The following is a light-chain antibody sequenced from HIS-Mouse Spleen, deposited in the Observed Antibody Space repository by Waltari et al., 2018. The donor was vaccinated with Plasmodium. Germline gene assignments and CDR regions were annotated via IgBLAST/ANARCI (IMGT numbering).Light chain of an antibody. CDR3: CSYAGSSTWV. V-gene: IGLV2-23*01. CDR2: EGS. CDR1: SSDVGSYNL. J-gene: IGLJ3*02. Sequence: QSALTQPASVSGSPGQSITISCPGTSSDVGSYNLVSWYQQHPGKAPKLMIYEGSKRPSWVLHRFSGSKTGNTASLTIFGLQAEDEADYYCCSYAGSSTWVFGGGTKLTVL.